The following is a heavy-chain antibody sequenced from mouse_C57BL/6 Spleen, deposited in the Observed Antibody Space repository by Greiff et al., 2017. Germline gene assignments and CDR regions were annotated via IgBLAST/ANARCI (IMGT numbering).Heavy chain of an antibody. CDR2: ISSGSSTI. J-gene: IGHJ4*01. CDR1: GFTFSDYG. CDR3: ARRRLDGNSYYYAMDY. V-gene: IGHV5-17*01. D-gene: IGHD2-1*01. Sequence: EVKLQESGGGLVKPGGSLKLSCAASGFTFSDYGMHWVRQAPEKGLEWVAYISSGSSTIYYADTVKGRFTISRDNAKNTLFLQMTSLRSEDTAMYYCARRRLDGNSYYYAMDYWGQGTSVTVSS.